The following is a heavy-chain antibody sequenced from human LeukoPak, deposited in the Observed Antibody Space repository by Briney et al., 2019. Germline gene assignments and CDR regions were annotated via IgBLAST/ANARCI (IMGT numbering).Heavy chain of an antibody. CDR3: AKDWTIRGVIISLDY. CDR1: GFTFSPYW. Sequence: GGSLRLSCAASGFTFSPYWMSWVRQAPGKGLEWVAFIRYDGSNKYYADSVKGRFTISRDNSKNTLYLQMNSLRAEDTAVYYCAKDWTIRGVIISLDYWGQGTLVTVSS. D-gene: IGHD3-10*01. J-gene: IGHJ4*02. V-gene: IGHV3-30*02. CDR2: IRYDGSNK.